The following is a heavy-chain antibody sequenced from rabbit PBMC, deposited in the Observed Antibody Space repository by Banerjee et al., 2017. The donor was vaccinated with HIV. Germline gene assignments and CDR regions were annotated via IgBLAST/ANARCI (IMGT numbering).Heavy chain of an antibody. D-gene: IGHD2-1*01. CDR2: IYAGSGGST. J-gene: IGHJ4*01. Sequence: QSLEESGGDLVKPGASLTLTCTASGFSFSSGYDICWVRQAPGKGLEWIACIYAGSGGSTYCASWAKGRFTISKTSSTTVTLQMTSLTAADTATYFCARYNDYGDYFGLWGPGTLVTVS. V-gene: IGHV1S40*01. CDR3: ARYNDYGDYFGL. CDR1: GFSFSSGYD.